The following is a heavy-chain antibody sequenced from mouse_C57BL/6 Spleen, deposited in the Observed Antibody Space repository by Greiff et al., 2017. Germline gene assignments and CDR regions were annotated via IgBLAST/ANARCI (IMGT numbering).Heavy chain of an antibody. CDR1: GYAFTNYL. CDR3: ARTLERYFDG. J-gene: IGHJ1*03. CDR2: INPGSGGT. Sequence: QVQLQQSGAELVRPGTSVKVSCKASGYAFTNYLIEWVKQRPGQGLEWIGVINPGSGGTNYNEKFKGKATLTADKSSSTAYMQLSSLTSEDSAVYFCARTLERYFDGWGTGTTVTVAS. V-gene: IGHV1-54*01.